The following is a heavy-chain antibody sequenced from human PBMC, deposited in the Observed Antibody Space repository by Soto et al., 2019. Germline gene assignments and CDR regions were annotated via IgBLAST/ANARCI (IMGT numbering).Heavy chain of an antibody. CDR1: GFTFINYW. J-gene: IGHJ4*02. Sequence: GGSLRLSCAASGFTFINYWMTWVRQLPGRGLEWVSAISGSGGSTYYADSVKGQFTISRDNSKKTLDLQMNSLGPDDTAVYYCRAALAVGGTYFQYWGQGMLVTVSS. V-gene: IGHV3-23*01. CDR2: ISGSGGST. D-gene: IGHD1-1*01. CDR3: RAALAVGGTYFQY.